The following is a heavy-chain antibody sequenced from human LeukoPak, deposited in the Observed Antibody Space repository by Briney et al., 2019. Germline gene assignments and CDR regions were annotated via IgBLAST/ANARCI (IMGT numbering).Heavy chain of an antibody. V-gene: IGHV1-69*13. CDR1: GGIFSSYA. CDR3: AKGIGGYSYGPFDY. CDR2: IIPIFGTS. D-gene: IGHD5-18*01. J-gene: IGHJ4*02. Sequence: SVKVSRKASGGIFSSYAINWVRQAPGQGLEWMGGIIPIFGTSNYAQKFQGRVTITADESTSTAYMELSSLRSEDTAVYYCAKGIGGYSYGPFDYWGQGTLVPVSS.